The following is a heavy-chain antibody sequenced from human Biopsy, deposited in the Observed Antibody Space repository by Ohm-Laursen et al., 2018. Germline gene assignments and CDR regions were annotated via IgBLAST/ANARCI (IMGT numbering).Heavy chain of an antibody. CDR3: ARAPPLIRGVVESWFDP. Sequence: SETLSLTCTVSGGYISHYYWTWTRQPAGQGLEWIGRIYITGETDYNPSLKSRVTMSVDSSKKQFSLKLKSVTAADTAIYYCARAPPLIRGVVESWFDPWGQGILVTVSS. CDR2: IYITGET. CDR1: GGYISHYY. J-gene: IGHJ5*02. V-gene: IGHV4-4*07. D-gene: IGHD3-10*01.